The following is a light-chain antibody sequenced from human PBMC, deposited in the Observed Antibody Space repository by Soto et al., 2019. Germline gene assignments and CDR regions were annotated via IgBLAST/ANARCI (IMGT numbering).Light chain of an antibody. Sequence: DIQLTQSPSVLSASIRDTVTITCRASQALSNYLAWYQQKPGKAPDLLIYSASTLQSGVPSRFSGSGSGTDFTLTISCLQSEDFATYYCQQYYSYPRTFGQGTKVDIK. V-gene: IGKV1-9*01. J-gene: IGKJ1*01. CDR3: QQYYSYPRT. CDR2: SAS. CDR1: QALSNY.